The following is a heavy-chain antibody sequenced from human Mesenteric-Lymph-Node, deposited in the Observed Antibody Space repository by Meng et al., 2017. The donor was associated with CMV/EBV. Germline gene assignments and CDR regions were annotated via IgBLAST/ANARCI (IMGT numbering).Heavy chain of an antibody. Sequence: ESLKISCTVSGAAVSRYYWSWIRPPPGKGLEYISIFYDSANTNYSPSLKSRASMSVDPSKSQVSLNLYSVTAADTAVYYCARFSATGAYYYGLDVWGQGTTVTVSS. CDR3: ARFSATGAYYYGLDV. CDR2: FYDSANT. CDR1: GAAVSRYY. D-gene: IGHD3-10*01. J-gene: IGHJ6*02. V-gene: IGHV4-59*02.